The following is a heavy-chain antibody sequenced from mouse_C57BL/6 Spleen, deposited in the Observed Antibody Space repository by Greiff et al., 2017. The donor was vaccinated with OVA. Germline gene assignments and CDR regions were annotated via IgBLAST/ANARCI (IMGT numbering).Heavy chain of an antibody. D-gene: IGHD2-5*01. CDR2: INPNNGGT. Sequence: EVQLQQSGPELVKPGASVKISCKASGYTFTDYYMNWVKQSHGKSLEWIGDINPNNGGTSYNQKFKGKATLTVDKSSSTAYMELRSLTSEDSAVYYCARNSNYEGYYAMDYWGQGTSVTVSS. J-gene: IGHJ4*01. CDR1: GYTFTDYY. V-gene: IGHV1-26*01. CDR3: ARNSNYEGYYAMDY.